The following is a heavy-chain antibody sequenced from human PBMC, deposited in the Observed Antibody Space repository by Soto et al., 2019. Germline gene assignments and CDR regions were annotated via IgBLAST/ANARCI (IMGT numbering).Heavy chain of an antibody. V-gene: IGHV1-46*01. CDR3: ARGGQNNSSSSRASYYYYGMDV. D-gene: IGHD6-6*01. CDR1: GYTFTSYY. CDR2: INPSGGST. J-gene: IGHJ6*02. Sequence: GASVKVSCKASGYTFTSYYMHWVRQAPGQGLEWMGIINPSGGSTSYAQKFRGRVTMTRDTSTSTVYMELSSLRPEDTAVYYCARGGQNNSSSSRASYYYYGMDVWGQGTTVTVSS.